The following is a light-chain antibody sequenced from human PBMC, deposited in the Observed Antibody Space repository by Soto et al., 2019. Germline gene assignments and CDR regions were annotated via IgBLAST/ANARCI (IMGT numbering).Light chain of an antibody. Sequence: QSVLTQPPSVSGAPGQGVTISCTGTRSNLGAGYDVHWYQQFPGAAPKLLIYDDNKRPSGIPDRFSGSKSGTSATLGITGFQTGDEADYYCGSWDSSLSAYVFGTGTKVTVL. J-gene: IGLJ1*01. V-gene: IGLV1-51*01. CDR2: DDN. CDR3: GSWDSSLSAYV. CDR1: RSNLGAGYD.